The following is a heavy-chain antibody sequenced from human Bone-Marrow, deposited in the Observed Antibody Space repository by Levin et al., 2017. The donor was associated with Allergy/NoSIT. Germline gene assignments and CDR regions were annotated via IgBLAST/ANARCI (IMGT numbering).Heavy chain of an antibody. CDR1: GGSIGGNNYY. J-gene: IGHJ4*02. Sequence: SQTLSLTCTVSGGSIGGNNYYWGWIRQPPGKGLEWIASIYSAGTTYYNPSVKNRVTISVDTSKNQFSLKLTSVTAADTAVYYCARRFVPSSNWDFDYWGQGTLLTVSS. CDR3: ARRFVPSSNWDFDY. D-gene: IGHD4-11*01. V-gene: IGHV4-39*01. CDR2: IYSAGTT.